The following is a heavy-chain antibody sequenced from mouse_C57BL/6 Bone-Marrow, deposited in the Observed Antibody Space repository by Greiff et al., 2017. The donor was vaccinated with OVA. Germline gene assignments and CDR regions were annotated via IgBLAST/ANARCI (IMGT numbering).Heavy chain of an antibody. V-gene: IGHV5-12*01. J-gene: IGHJ4*01. CDR3: ARQGYYYGSSYEAMDY. CDR1: GFTFSDYY. Sequence: EVKLQESGGGLVQPGGSLKLSCAASGFTFSDYYMYWVRQTPEKRLEWVAYISNGGGSTYYPDTVKGRFTISRDNAKNTLYLQMSRLKSEDTAMYYCARQGYYYGSSYEAMDYWGQGTSVTVSS. D-gene: IGHD1-1*01. CDR2: ISNGGGST.